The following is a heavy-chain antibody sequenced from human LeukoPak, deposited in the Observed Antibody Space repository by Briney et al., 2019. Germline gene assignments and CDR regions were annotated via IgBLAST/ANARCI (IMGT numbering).Heavy chain of an antibody. CDR2: ITGSGGNT. J-gene: IGHJ4*02. CDR1: GFTLSNYA. V-gene: IGHV3-23*01. D-gene: IGHD3-9*01. Sequence: RGSLRLSCAASGFTLSNYAMSWVRQAPGKGLEWVSAITGSGGNTYYADSVKGRFTISRDNSKNTVFLQMNSLRAEDTAVYYCAKWGDYDVLTGYYVSDYWGQGTLVTVSS. CDR3: AKWGDYDVLTGYYVSDY.